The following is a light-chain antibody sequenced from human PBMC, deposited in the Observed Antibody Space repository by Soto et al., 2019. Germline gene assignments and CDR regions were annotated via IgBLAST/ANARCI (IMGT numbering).Light chain of an antibody. CDR1: SSDIGFYNY. CDR2: DVT. V-gene: IGLV2-14*01. CDR3: SSYTTISTLV. Sequence: QSLLTQPASVSGSPGQSITISCTGTSSDIGFYNYVSWYQQYSGKAPKLMIYDVTNRPSGVSNRFSASKSGNTASLTISGLQAEDEADYYCSSYTTISTLVFGTGTKVTVL. J-gene: IGLJ1*01.